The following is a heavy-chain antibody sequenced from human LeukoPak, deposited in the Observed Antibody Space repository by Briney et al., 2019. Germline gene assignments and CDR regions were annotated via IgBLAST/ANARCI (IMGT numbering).Heavy chain of an antibody. D-gene: IGHD3-9*01. J-gene: IGHJ3*02. CDR3: ARVPPNYDILTGYSDAFDI. Sequence: GGSLRLSCAASGFTFSSYAMSWVRQAPGKGLEWVSAISGSGGSTYYADSVKGRFTISRDNSKNTLYLQMNSLRAEDTAVYYCARVPPNYDILTGYSDAFDIWGQGTMVTVSS. CDR1: GFTFSSYA. CDR2: ISGSGGST. V-gene: IGHV3-23*01.